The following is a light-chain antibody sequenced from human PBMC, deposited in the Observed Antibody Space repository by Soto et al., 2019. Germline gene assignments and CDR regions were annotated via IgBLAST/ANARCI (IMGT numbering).Light chain of an antibody. CDR2: EVS. CDR1: SSDVGAYNY. Sequence: QSVLTQPASVSGSPGQPITISCIGTSSDVGAYNYVSWFQQHPGKAPKLMIYEVSNRPSGISNRFSGSKSGNTAYLTISGHPTEDEDDYYCSSFTNNSTVVFGGGTKLTVL. V-gene: IGLV2-14*01. CDR3: SSFTNNSTVV. J-gene: IGLJ2*01.